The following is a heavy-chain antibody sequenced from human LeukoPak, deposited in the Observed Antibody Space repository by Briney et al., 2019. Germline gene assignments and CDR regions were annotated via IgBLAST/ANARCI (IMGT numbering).Heavy chain of an antibody. Sequence: GGSLRLPCAASGFTLDDYGMSWVRHAPGKGLEWVSGINWNGGSTGYADSEKGRFTISRDNAKNSLYLQMNSLRAEDTALYYCARVSRTLNYYYYYYMDVWGKGTTVTVSS. V-gene: IGHV3-20*04. J-gene: IGHJ6*03. CDR1: GFTLDDYG. CDR3: ARVSRTLNYYYYYYMDV. CDR2: INWNGGST. D-gene: IGHD2-2*01.